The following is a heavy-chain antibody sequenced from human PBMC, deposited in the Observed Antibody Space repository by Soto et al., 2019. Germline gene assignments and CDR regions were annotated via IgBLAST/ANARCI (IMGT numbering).Heavy chain of an antibody. CDR1: GYTFTSYY. CDR2: INPSGGST. J-gene: IGHJ4*02. D-gene: IGHD5-18*01. Sequence: ASVKVSCKASGYTFTSYYMHWVRQAPGQGLEWMGIINPSGGSTSYAQKFQGRVTMTRDTSTSTVYMELSSLRSEDTAVYYCARDRGYSYGAQPLYYFDYWGQGTLVTVSS. V-gene: IGHV1-46*01. CDR3: ARDRGYSYGAQPLYYFDY.